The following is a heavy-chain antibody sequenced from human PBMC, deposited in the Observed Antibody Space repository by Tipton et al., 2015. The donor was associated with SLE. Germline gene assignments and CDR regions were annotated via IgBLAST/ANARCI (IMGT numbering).Heavy chain of an antibody. D-gene: IGHD6-13*01. CDR1: GGSIFSSY. J-gene: IGHJ6*03. CDR3: ARDGGAAAENYNYHMDV. V-gene: IGHV4-59*01. CDR2: IYFSGST. Sequence: TLSLTCTVSGGSIFSSYWSWIRQPPGKGLEWIGCIYFSGSTNYNPSLRSRVTMSVDSSNSQFSLKLSSVTAADTAVYYCARDGGAAAENYNYHMDVWGIGITVTVSS.